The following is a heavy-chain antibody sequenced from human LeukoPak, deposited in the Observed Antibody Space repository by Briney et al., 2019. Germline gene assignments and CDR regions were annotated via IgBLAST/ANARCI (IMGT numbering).Heavy chain of an antibody. CDR3: ARSERYSSGWYFYFDY. CDR2: IYYSGST. J-gene: IGHJ4*02. CDR1: GGSISTYY. D-gene: IGHD6-19*01. V-gene: IGHV4-59*01. Sequence: SETLSLTCTVSGGSISTYYWSWIRQPPGKGLEWIGYIYYSGSTNYNPSLKSRVTISIDTSKNQFSLNLSSVIAADTAVYYCARSERYSSGWYFYFDYWGQGTLVTVSS.